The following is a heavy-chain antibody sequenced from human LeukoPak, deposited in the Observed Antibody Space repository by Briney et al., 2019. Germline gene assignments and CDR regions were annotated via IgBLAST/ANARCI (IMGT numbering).Heavy chain of an antibody. CDR1: DDTFSNYG. CDR3: AKTQWLEDSFDF. Sequence: GASVKVSCKASDDTFSNYGISWVRQAPGQGLEWVGWISTYNGNTHYAQKFQGRVTMTTDTSTNIDYLELRDLRSDDTAVYYCAKTQWLEDSFDFWGQGTVVTVSS. CDR2: ISTYNGNT. J-gene: IGHJ3*01. D-gene: IGHD6-19*01. V-gene: IGHV1-18*01.